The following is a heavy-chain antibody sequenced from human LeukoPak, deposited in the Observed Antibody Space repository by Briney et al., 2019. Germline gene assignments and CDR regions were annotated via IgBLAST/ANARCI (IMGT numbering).Heavy chain of an antibody. Sequence: SETLSLTCTVSGGSISSYYWSWIRQSPGKGLEWIGYIYYIGNTNYNLSLKSRVTISLDTSKNQFSLKLSSVTAADTAVYYCARRGSSGIDAFDIWGQGTMVTVSS. J-gene: IGHJ3*02. D-gene: IGHD3-22*01. CDR3: ARRGSSGIDAFDI. CDR1: GGSISSYY. CDR2: IYYIGNT. V-gene: IGHV4-59*12.